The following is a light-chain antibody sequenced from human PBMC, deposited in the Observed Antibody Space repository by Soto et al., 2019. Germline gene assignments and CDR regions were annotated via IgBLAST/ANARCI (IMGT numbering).Light chain of an antibody. CDR3: AACDDSLSGPV. CDR2: SNN. CDR1: SPNIGSNY. Sequence: QSVLTQPTSASGTPGQRVTISCSGSSPNIGSNYVYWYQQLPGTTPKLLIYSNNQRPSGVPDRFSGSKSGTSASLAISGLRSEDDADYYCAACDDSLSGPVFGGGTKLTVL. V-gene: IGLV1-47*02. J-gene: IGLJ3*02.